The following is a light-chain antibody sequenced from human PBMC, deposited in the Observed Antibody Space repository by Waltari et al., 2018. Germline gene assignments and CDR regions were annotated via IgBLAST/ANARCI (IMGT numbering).Light chain of an antibody. Sequence: QSALTQPRSVSGSPGQSVTTSCAGTKSYVGASNFVLWYQQLPGKAPKLIIYDVNKWPSGVPGRFSGSKSGNTASLTISGLQAEDEADYYCCSYAGSYTVYVFGTGTTVTVL. V-gene: IGLV2-11*01. J-gene: IGLJ1*01. CDR3: CSYAGSYTVYV. CDR1: KSYVGASNF. CDR2: DVN.